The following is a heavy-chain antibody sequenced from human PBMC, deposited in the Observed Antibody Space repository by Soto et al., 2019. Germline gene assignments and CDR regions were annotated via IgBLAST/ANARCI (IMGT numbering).Heavy chain of an antibody. CDR1: GFTFNDFE. J-gene: IGHJ4*02. V-gene: IGHV3-48*03. D-gene: IGHD3-10*01. Sequence: EVQLLESGGGLVQPGGSLRLSCGVSGFTFNDFEMNWVRQAPGKGLEWLAYIDGSGTTKEYADSVRGRFTISRDNPNNSLLLQLGSRTVAHTAIYYCASGFGRFIYRGQGTLVSV. CDR2: IDGSGTTK. CDR3: ASGFGRFIY.